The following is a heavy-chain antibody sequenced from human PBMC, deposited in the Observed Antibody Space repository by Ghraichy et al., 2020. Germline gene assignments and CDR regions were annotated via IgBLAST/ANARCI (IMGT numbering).Heavy chain of an antibody. CDR1: GYTFTGYY. D-gene: IGHD4-17*01. J-gene: IGHJ4*02. V-gene: IGHV1-2*06. CDR2: INPNSGGT. Sequence: ASVKVSCKASGYTFTGYYMHWVRQAPGQGLEWMGRINPNSGGTNYAQKFQVIVNMTRYTSISTAYMELSSLRSDVTSVYYCARYDYGDYAFDYWGQGTLVTVSS. CDR3: ARYDYGDYAFDY.